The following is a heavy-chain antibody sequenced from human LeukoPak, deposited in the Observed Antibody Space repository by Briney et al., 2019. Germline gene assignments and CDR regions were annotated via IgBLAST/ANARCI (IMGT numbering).Heavy chain of an antibody. J-gene: IGHJ4*02. CDR1: GGSVSSGSYY. D-gene: IGHD5-24*01. V-gene: IGHV4-61*01. CDR2: IYYSGST. Sequence: SETLSLTCTVSGGSVSSGSYYWSWIRQPPGKGLEWTGYIYYSGSTNYNPSLKSRVTISVDTSKNQFSLKLSSVTAADTAVYYCARERPDGYYFDYWGQGTLVTVSS. CDR3: ARERPDGYYFDY.